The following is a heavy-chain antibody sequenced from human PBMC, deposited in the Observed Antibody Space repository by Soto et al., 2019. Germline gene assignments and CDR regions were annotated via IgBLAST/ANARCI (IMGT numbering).Heavy chain of an antibody. CDR3: ARRITIFGVVIDFYYGMDV. D-gene: IGHD3-3*01. V-gene: IGHV3-11*01. CDR1: GFTFSDYY. CDR2: ISSSGSTI. J-gene: IGHJ6*02. Sequence: PGGSLRLSCAASGFTFSDYYMSWIRQAPGKGLEWVSYISSSGSTIYYADSVKGRFTISRDNAKNSLYLQMNSLRAEDTAVYYCARRITIFGVVIDFYYGMDVWGQGTTVTVSS.